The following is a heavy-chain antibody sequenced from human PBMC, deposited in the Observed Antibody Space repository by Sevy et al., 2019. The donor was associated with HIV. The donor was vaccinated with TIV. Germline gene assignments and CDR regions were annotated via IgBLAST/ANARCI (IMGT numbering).Heavy chain of an antibody. Sequence: SETLSLTCAVSGGSISSGGYSWSWIRQPPGKGLEWIGYIYHSGSTYYNPSLKSRLTISVDRFKNQFSLNLSSVTAADTAVYYCARVATGTHHNNWFDPWGQGTLVTVSS. V-gene: IGHV4-30-2*01. D-gene: IGHD1-1*01. CDR3: ARVATGTHHNNWFDP. CDR1: GGSISSGGYS. CDR2: IYHSGST. J-gene: IGHJ5*02.